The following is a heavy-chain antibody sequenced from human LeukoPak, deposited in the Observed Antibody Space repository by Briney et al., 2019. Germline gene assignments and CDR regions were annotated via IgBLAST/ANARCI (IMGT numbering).Heavy chain of an antibody. J-gene: IGHJ4*02. CDR2: IYYSGST. Sequence: SETLSLTCTVSGGSISSDYWSWIRQPPGKGLEWIGYIYYSGSTSYNPSLKSRVTISVDTSKNQFSLRLSSVTAADTAMYYCAKGTKPVMTIPDYWGQGILATVSS. CDR1: GGSISSDY. V-gene: IGHV4-59*01. CDR3: AKGTKPVMTIPDY. D-gene: IGHD1/OR15-1a*01.